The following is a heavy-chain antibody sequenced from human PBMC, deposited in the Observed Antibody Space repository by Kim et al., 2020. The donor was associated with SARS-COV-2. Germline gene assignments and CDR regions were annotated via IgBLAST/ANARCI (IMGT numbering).Heavy chain of an antibody. Sequence: TTNYTPALKSRVSVSLDMTKQEFSLKLSSVTPADTAVYFCARDPLEGAFDIWGQGAMVTVSS. V-gene: IGHV4-59*01. J-gene: IGHJ3*02. CDR2: TT. CDR3: ARDPLEGAFDI.